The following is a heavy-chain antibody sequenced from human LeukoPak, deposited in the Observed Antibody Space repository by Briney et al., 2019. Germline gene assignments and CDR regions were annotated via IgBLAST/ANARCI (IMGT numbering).Heavy chain of an antibody. V-gene: IGHV4-39*07. CDR3: AKDRDGDGWDYYYYMDV. CDR1: GGSISSSSYY. D-gene: IGHD5-24*01. Sequence: SETLSLTCTVSGGSISSSSYYWAWIRQPPGKGLEWIGTIYYSGSTYYNPSLKSRVTISVDTSKNQFSLKLSSMTAADTAVYYCAKDRDGDGWDYYYYMDVWGKGTTVTISS. J-gene: IGHJ6*03. CDR2: IYYSGST.